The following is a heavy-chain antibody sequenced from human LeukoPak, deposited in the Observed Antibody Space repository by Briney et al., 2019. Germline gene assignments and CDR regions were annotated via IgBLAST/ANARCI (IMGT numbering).Heavy chain of an antibody. J-gene: IGHJ4*02. Sequence: GGSLRLSCAASGFTFSSYATSWVRQAPGKGLEWVSAISGSGGTTYYADSVRGRFTISRDNSKNTLYLQMNSLRAEDTAVYYCAKDTDFWSGYYSDWGQGTLVTVSS. V-gene: IGHV3-23*01. D-gene: IGHD3-3*01. CDR3: AKDTDFWSGYYSD. CDR2: ISGSGGTT. CDR1: GFTFSSYA.